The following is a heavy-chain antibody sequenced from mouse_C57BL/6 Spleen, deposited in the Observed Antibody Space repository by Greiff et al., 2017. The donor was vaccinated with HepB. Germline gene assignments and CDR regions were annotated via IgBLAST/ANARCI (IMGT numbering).Heavy chain of an antibody. D-gene: IGHD2-4*01. J-gene: IGHJ3*01. CDR1: GYTFTDYY. CDR3: ARNYDDYDAPSWFAY. Sequence: EVQLQQSGPELVKPGASVKISCKASGYTFTDYYMNWVKQSHGKSLEWIGDINPNNGGTSYNQKFKGKATLTVDKSSSTAYMELRSLTSEDSAVYYCARNYDDYDAPSWFAYWGQGTLVTVSA. V-gene: IGHV1-26*01. CDR2: INPNNGGT.